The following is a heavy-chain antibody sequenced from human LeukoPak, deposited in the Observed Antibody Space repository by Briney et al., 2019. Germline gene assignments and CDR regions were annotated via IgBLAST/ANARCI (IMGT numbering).Heavy chain of an antibody. CDR1: GFTFSSYA. Sequence: PGRSLRLSCAASGFTFSSYAMHWVRQAPGKGLEWVAVIPYDGSNKYYADSVKGRFTISRDNSKNTLYLQMNSLRAEDTAVYYCAGDGSIAGIAAVFDYWGQGTLVTVSS. D-gene: IGHD6-13*01. CDR3: AGDGSIAGIAAVFDY. V-gene: IGHV3-30-3*01. J-gene: IGHJ4*02. CDR2: IPYDGSNK.